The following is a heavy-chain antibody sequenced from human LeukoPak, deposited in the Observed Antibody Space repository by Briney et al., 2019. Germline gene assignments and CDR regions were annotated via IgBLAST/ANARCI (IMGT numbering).Heavy chain of an antibody. V-gene: IGHV5-51*01. J-gene: IGHJ4*02. Sequence: GESLKISCKGSGYIFTSYWIAWVRQMPGKGREWMGSIYPCDSDTKYSPSFQGQVTISADQSISTAYLQWSRLKASDTAMYYCARQSYYDTSGYYPFDYWGQGTLVTVSS. CDR3: ARQSYYDTSGYYPFDY. CDR2: IYPCDSDT. D-gene: IGHD3-22*01. CDR1: GYIFTSYW.